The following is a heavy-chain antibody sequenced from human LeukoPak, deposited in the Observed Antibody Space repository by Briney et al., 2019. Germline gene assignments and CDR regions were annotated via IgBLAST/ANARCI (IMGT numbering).Heavy chain of an antibody. D-gene: IGHD3-10*01. J-gene: IGHJ4*02. CDR3: ASGPVSRRGVINRYFDY. CDR1: GYTFTSYD. V-gene: IGHV1-8*01. CDR2: MNPNSGNT. Sequence: ASVKVSCKASGYTFTSYDIHWVRQATGQGLEWMGWMNPNSGNTGYAQKFQGRVTMTRNTSISTAYMELSSLRSEDTAVYYCASGPVSRRGVINRYFDYWGQGTLVTVSS.